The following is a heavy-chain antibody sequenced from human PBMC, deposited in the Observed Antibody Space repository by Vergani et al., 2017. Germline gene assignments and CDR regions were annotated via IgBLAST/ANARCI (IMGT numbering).Heavy chain of an antibody. Sequence: QVQLVQSGAEVKKPGASVKVSCKASGYTFTSYGISWVRQAPGQGLEWMGWISAYNGNTNYAQKLQGRVTMTTDTSTSTAYMALRGLGSDDTAVYYCARDHGPTTAYYYGMDVWGQGTTVTVSS. J-gene: IGHJ6*02. CDR1: GYTFTSYG. D-gene: IGHD4-11*01. V-gene: IGHV1-18*01. CDR2: ISAYNGNT. CDR3: ARDHGPTTAYYYGMDV.